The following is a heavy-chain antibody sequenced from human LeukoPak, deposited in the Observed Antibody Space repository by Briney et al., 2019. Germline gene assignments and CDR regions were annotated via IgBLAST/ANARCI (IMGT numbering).Heavy chain of an antibody. CDR2: FYSGGSS. J-gene: IGHJ4*02. V-gene: IGHV3-53*01. CDR3: TRDRGYGYGFFDY. D-gene: IGHD5-18*01. Sequence: GGSLRLSCAASGFTVRSIYMTWVRQAPGKGLEWVSSFYSGGSSYYADSVKGRFIISRDSSTDTLYLQMNSLRVEDTAVYFCTRDRGYGYGFFDYWGQGTLVTVSS. CDR1: GFTVRSIY.